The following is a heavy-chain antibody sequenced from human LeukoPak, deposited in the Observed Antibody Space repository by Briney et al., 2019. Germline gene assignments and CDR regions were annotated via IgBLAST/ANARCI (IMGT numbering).Heavy chain of an antibody. CDR2: IYWDDDK. D-gene: IGHD2-8*02. Sequence: SGPMLVNPTQTLTLTCTFSGFSLSTPGMGVAWIRQPPGKALEWLALIYWDDDKRYTPSLSSRLTITKDTSKNQVVLKMFNMDPMDTATYYCAHRRTFFATGGSSYYFDSWGQGTLVTVSS. CDR1: GFSLSTPGMG. V-gene: IGHV2-5*02. CDR3: AHRRTFFATGGSSYYFDS. J-gene: IGHJ4*02.